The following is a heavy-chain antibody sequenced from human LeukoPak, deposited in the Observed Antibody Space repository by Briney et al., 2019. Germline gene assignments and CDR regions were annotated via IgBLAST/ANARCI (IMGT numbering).Heavy chain of an antibody. Sequence: GGSLRLSCAASGLTFSSHSMNWVRQAPGKGLEWVSSISSSSSYIYYADSVQGRFIISRDNTKNSLSLQMNSLRGDDTAMYYCARGRFWWFAWGLGTLVTVSS. J-gene: IGHJ5*02. CDR3: ARGRFWWFA. D-gene: IGHD2-15*01. CDR2: ISSSSSYI. CDR1: GLTFSSHS. V-gene: IGHV3-21*01.